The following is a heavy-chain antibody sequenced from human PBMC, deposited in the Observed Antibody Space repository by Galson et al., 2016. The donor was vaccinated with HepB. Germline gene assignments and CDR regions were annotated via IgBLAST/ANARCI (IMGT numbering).Heavy chain of an antibody. D-gene: IGHD5-18*01. CDR3: ARDSGSYGPLDY. CDR1: GGSISSGTYY. V-gene: IGHV4-31*03. J-gene: IGHJ4*02. Sequence: TLSLTCTVSGGSISSGTYYWSWFRQHPGKGLEWIGYSYYSGSTYYNPSLKSRVTISVDTSKNQFSLKLSSVTAADTAVYYCARDSGSYGPLDYWGQGTLVTVSS. CDR2: SYYSGST.